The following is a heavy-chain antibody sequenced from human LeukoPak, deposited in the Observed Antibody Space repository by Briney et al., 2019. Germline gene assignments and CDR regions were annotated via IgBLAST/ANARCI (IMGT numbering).Heavy chain of an antibody. CDR1: GFTFSSYA. Sequence: GGSLRLSCAASGFTFSSYAMHWVRQAPGKGLEWVAVISYDGSNKYYADSVKGRFTISRDNSKNTLYLQMNSLRAEDTAVYYCARDLFSLYDSSGYYSAASAFDIWGQGSMVTVSS. CDR2: ISYDGSNK. CDR3: ARDLFSLYDSSGYYSAASAFDI. D-gene: IGHD3-22*01. V-gene: IGHV3-30-3*01. J-gene: IGHJ3*02.